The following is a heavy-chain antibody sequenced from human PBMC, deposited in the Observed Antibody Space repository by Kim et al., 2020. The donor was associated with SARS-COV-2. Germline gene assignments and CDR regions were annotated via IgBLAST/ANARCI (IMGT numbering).Heavy chain of an antibody. D-gene: IGHD4-17*01. CDR1: GYTFTTYA. Sequence: ASVKVSCKASGYTFTTYAMNWVRQAPGQGLEWMGWINTDTGNPTYAQGFTGRFVFSLDTSVSTAYLQISSLKAEDTAVYYCARAPQDDDYGDYRSFYLWGRGTLVTVSS. V-gene: IGHV7-4-1*02. CDR2: INTDTGNP. CDR3: ARAPQDDDYGDYRSFYL. J-gene: IGHJ2*01.